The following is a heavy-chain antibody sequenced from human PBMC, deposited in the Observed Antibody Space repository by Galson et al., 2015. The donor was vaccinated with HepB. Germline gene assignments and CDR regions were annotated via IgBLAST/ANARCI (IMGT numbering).Heavy chain of an antibody. J-gene: IGHJ4*02. CDR1: GFTFSSYW. CDR2: IKQDGSEK. Sequence: SLRLSCAASGFTFSSYWMSWVRQAPGKGLEWVANIKQDGSEKYYVDSVKGRFTISRDNAKNSLYLQMNSLRAEDTAVYYCARGRADHHYYDSSGYYLEFDYWGQGTLVTVSS. V-gene: IGHV3-7*03. CDR3: ARGRADHHYYDSSGYYLEFDY. D-gene: IGHD3-22*01.